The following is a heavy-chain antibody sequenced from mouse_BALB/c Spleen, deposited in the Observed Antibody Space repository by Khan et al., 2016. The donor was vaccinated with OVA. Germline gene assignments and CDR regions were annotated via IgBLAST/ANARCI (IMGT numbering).Heavy chain of an antibody. CDR3: AREWAAWFPY. J-gene: IGHJ3*01. V-gene: IGHV1-77*01. CDR2: IYPGSDNT. CDR1: GYTFTDYY. Sequence: QVRLQQSGAELARSGASVKLSCKASGYTFTDYYINWLRQRTGQGLEWIGEIYPGSDNTNYNEKFKDKATLTADKSSSTAYMQLSSLTSEDSAVYFCAREWAAWFPYWGQGTLVTVSA.